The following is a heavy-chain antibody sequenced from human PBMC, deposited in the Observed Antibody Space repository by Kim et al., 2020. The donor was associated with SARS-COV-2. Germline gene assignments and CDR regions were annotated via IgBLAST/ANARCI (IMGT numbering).Heavy chain of an antibody. D-gene: IGHD1-26*01. CDR2: INYSGGST. V-gene: IGHV3-23*01. CDR3: VTPLSGIYGRLEY. Sequence: GGSLRLSCAASGFTFSSYAMSWVRQAPGKGLEWVSTINYSGGSTYYADSVKGRFTISRDNSKNTLYLQMNSLRAEDTAVYYCVTPLSGIYGRLEYWGQGTLVTVSS. CDR1: GFTFSSYA. J-gene: IGHJ4*02.